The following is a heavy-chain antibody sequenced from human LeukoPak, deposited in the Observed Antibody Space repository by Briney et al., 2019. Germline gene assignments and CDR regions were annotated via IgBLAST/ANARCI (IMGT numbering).Heavy chain of an antibody. J-gene: IGHJ1*01. Sequence: GGSLRLSCVASGFTFSSYSMNWVRQAPGKGLEWVSSISSSSSYIYYADSVKGRFTISRDNAKNSLYLQMNSLRAEDTAVYYCAREDDPIVYFQHWGQGTLVTVSS. D-gene: IGHD3-16*02. CDR2: ISSSSSYI. V-gene: IGHV3-21*01. CDR3: AREDDPIVYFQH. CDR1: GFTFSSYS.